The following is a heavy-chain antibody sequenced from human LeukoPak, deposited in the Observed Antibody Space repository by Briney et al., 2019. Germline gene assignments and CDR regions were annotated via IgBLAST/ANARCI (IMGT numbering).Heavy chain of an antibody. CDR2: IKSEDDGGTI. Sequence: GGSLRLSCAASGFIFSNVWMNWVRQAPWQGLAWVGRIKSEDDGGTIDYAPPVQGRFTVSRDDSKNMVYLQMDSLKTEDSAIYYCATGIDYGGGYWGQGTRVTVSS. J-gene: IGHJ4*02. CDR1: GFIFSNVW. V-gene: IGHV3-15*07. CDR3: ATGIDYGGGY. D-gene: IGHD4-17*01.